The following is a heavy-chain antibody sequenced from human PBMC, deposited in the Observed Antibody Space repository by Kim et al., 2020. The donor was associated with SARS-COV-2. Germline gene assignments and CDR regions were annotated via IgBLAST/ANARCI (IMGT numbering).Heavy chain of an antibody. D-gene: IGHD6-19*01. CDR3: ARLPDITGCPFDY. Sequence: SETLSLTCTISGASISDDYWTWIRQPPGKGLEWVGYFSYNKRTSYNPSLKSRVSMSLDTSRNQFSLKLNSVTAADTAVYYCARLPDITGCPFDYWAQGTLVTVSS. CDR1: GASISDDY. CDR2: FSYNKRT. J-gene: IGHJ4*02. V-gene: IGHV4-59*08.